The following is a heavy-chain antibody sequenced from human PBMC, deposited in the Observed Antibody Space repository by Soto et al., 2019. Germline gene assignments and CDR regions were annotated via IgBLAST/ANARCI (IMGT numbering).Heavy chain of an antibody. V-gene: IGHV5-51*01. D-gene: IGHD2-2*01. CDR1: GYSFTSYW. J-gene: IGHJ4*02. Sequence: GESLKISCKGSGYSFTSYWSGWVRQMPGKGLEWMGIIYPGDSDTRYSPCFQGQVTISADKSISTAYLQWSSLKASDTAMYYCARLLGYCSSTSCYGPLDYWGQGTLVTVSS. CDR2: IYPGDSDT. CDR3: ARLLGYCSSTSCYGPLDY.